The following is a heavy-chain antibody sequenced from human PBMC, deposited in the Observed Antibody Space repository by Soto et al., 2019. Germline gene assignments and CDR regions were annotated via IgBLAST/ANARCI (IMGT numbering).Heavy chain of an antibody. V-gene: IGHV1-18*01. J-gene: IGHJ6*02. D-gene: IGHD6-13*01. CDR2: ISAYNGNT. Sequence: ASVKVSCKASGYTFTSYGISWVRQAPGQGLEWMGWISAYNGNTNYAQKLQGRVTMTTDTSTSTAYMELRSLRSDDTAVYYCARDVEPHGIAAYGMDVWGQGTTVTVSS. CDR1: GYTFTSYG. CDR3: ARDVEPHGIAAYGMDV.